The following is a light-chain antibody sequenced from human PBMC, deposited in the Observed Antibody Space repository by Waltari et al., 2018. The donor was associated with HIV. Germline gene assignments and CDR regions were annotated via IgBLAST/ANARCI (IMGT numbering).Light chain of an antibody. V-gene: IGKV3-20*01. CDR1: QSVTSSY. CDR3: QQYGSSAYT. J-gene: IGKJ2*01. Sequence: DIVLTQSPGTVSLSPGERATLSCRASQSVTSSYLAWYQQKPGQAPRLLIYGASSRATGIPDRFSGSGSGTDFTLTISRLEPEDFAVYYCQQYGSSAYTFGQGTKLQIK. CDR2: GAS.